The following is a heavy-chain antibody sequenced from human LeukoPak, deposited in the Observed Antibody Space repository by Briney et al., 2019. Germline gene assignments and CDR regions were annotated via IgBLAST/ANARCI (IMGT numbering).Heavy chain of an antibody. Sequence: GGSLRLSCAASGLTFTTYAINWAPQAPGKALKGVPGISGGCDKAYYADSVNGRFTISRDNSKNTVSLHMSSLRAEDTALYYCANALALAGTGGGFDVWGQGTRVAVSS. V-gene: IGHV3-23*01. CDR2: ISGGCDKA. CDR3: ANALALAGTGGGFDV. CDR1: GLTFTTYA. J-gene: IGHJ3*01. D-gene: IGHD6-19*01.